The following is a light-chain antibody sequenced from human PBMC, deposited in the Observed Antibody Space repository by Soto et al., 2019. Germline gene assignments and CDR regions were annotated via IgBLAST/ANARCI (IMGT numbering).Light chain of an antibody. CDR1: SSDVGAYDY. V-gene: IGLV2-14*03. CDR2: EVS. CDR3: TSSTSRSTR. J-gene: IGLJ3*02. Sequence: QSALTQPASVSGSPGQSITISCTGISSDVGAYDYVSWYQQHPDKAPKLMIYEVSNRPSGVSNRFSGSKSVNTATLTISGVQAEDDDGYYCTSSTSRSTRFSGG.